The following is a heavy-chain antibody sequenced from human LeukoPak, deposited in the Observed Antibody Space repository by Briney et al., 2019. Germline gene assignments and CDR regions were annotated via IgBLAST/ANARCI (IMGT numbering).Heavy chain of an antibody. J-gene: IGHJ6*02. CDR2: ISSSSSYT. CDR3: ARPGGSSRHRYYYGMDV. Sequence: PGGSLRLSCAASGFTFSDYYMSWIRQAPGKGLEWVSYISSSSSYTNYADSVKGRFTISRDNAKNSLYLQMNSLRAEDTAVYYCARPGGSSRHRYYYGMDVWGQGPRSPSP. D-gene: IGHD6-6*01. V-gene: IGHV3-11*06. CDR1: GFTFSDYY.